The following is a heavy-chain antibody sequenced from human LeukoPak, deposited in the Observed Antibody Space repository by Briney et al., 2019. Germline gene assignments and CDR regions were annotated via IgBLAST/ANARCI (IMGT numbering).Heavy chain of an antibody. CDR1: ENTFSNYY. V-gene: IGHV1-46*01. CDR3: AIGQGVITWGGADVYDV. D-gene: IGHD3-16*01. Sequence: ASVKVSCKASENTFSNYYMHWVRQAPGQGLEWLGLINPNGDRTAYAQNFQGRVTMTVDTLTSTAYMELRTLISDDTATYYCAIGQGVITWGGADVYDVWGQGTTVIVSS. J-gene: IGHJ3*01. CDR2: INPNGDRT.